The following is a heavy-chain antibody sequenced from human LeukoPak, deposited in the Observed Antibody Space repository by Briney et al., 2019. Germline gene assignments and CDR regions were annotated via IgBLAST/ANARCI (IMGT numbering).Heavy chain of an antibody. CDR2: IKQDGSEK. CDR1: GFTFSSYW. D-gene: IGHD3-22*01. J-gene: IGHJ4*02. CDR3: ARGGLTMIVVRSY. V-gene: IGHV3-7*01. Sequence: QSGGSLRLSCAASGFTFSSYWMSWVRQAPGKGLEWVANIKQDGSEKYYVDSVKGRFTISRDNAKNSLYLQMNSLRAEDTAVYYCARGGLTMIVVRSYWGQGTLVTVSS.